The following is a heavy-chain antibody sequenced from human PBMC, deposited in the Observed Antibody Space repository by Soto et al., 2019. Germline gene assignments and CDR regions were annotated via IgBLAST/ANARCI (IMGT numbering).Heavy chain of an antibody. CDR3: AKGLGGSGSLTPRVDF. CDR1: GFTFNNDA. V-gene: IGHV3-23*01. J-gene: IGHJ4*02. CDR2: ISGGGDTT. D-gene: IGHD3-10*01. Sequence: EVQLLESGGGLVQPGGSLRLSCAASGFTFNNDAMTWVRQAPGKGLEWVSAISGGGDTTSYADSVKGRFTVSRDGSKNTLYLQMSSLRAEDTALYYCAKGLGGSGSLTPRVDFWGQGTLVTVSS.